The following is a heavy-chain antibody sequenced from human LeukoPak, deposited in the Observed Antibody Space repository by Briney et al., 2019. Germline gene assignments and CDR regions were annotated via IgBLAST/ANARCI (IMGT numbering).Heavy chain of an antibody. V-gene: IGHV4-34*01. J-gene: IGHJ4*02. CDR1: GGSFSGYY. CDR3: ARLERYFDWLPIGPRIDY. CDR2: INHSGST. D-gene: IGHD3-9*01. Sequence: SETLSLTCAVYGGSFSGYYWSWIRQPPGKGLEWIGEINHSGSTNYNPSLKSRVTISVDTSKNQFSLKLSSVTAADTAVYYCARLERYFDWLPIGPRIDYWGQGTLVTVSS.